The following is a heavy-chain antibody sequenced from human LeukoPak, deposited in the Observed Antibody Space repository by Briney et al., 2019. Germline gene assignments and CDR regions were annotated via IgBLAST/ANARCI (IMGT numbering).Heavy chain of an antibody. CDR1: GGSISSYY. V-gene: IGHV4-59*01. D-gene: IGHD3-10*01. CDR3: ARTRAGYYGSGSFNDYYNMDV. Sequence: PSETLSLTCTVSGGSISSYYWTWIRQPPGKGLEWIGYIYYSGSTNYNPSLKSRVTISVDMSKTQFSLKLSSVTAADTAVYFCARTRAGYYGSGSFNDYYNMDVRGKGTTVTVSS. J-gene: IGHJ6*03. CDR2: IYYSGST.